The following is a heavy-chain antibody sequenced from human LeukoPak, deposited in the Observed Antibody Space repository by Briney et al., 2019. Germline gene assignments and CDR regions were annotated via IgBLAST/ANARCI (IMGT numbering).Heavy chain of an antibody. CDR1: GFTFSSYW. J-gene: IGHJ4*02. V-gene: IGHV3-23*01. D-gene: IGHD1-26*01. Sequence: GGSLRLSCAASGFTFSSYWMSWLRQAPGKGLEWVSGIGSNGVNTYYADSAKGRFTISRDNSENTVYLQMNSLRAEDTALYYCVRAYTTSGTYSEPWGQGTLVTVSS. CDR3: VRAYTTSGTYSEP. CDR2: IGSNGVNT.